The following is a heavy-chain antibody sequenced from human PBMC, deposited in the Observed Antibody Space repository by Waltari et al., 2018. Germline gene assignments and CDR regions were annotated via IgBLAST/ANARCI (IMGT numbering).Heavy chain of an antibody. Sequence: QVQLVQSGAEVKKPGSSVKVSCKASGGTFSSYAISWVRQAPGQGLEWMGGIIPIFGTANYAQKFHGRVTITTDESTSTAYMELSSLRSEDTAVYYCARGGRGYCTNGVCYTFDYWGQGTLVTVSS. V-gene: IGHV1-69*05. D-gene: IGHD2-8*01. CDR3: ARGGRGYCTNGVCYTFDY. CDR2: IIPIFGTA. J-gene: IGHJ4*02. CDR1: GGTFSSYA.